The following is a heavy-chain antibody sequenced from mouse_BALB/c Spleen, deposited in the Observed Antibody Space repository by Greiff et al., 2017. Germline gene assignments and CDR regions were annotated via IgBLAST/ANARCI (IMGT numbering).Heavy chain of an antibody. CDR3: TRWSNGNYDY. J-gene: IGHJ3*01. Sequence: LQQPGSELVRPGASVKLSCKASGYTFTSYWMHWVKQRPGQGLEWIGNIYPGSGSTNYDEKFKSKATLTVDTSSSTAYMQLSSLTSEDSAVYYCTRWSNGNYDYWGQGTLVTVSA. V-gene: IGHV1S22*01. D-gene: IGHD2-1*01. CDR1: GYTFTSYW. CDR2: IYPGSGST.